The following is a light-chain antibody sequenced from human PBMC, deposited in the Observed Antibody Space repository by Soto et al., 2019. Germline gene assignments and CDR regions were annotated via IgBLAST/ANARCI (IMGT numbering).Light chain of an antibody. V-gene: IGKV3-20*01. CDR3: QQYSSSPTYT. J-gene: IGKJ2*01. CDR2: GAS. Sequence: EIVLTQSPGTLSLSPGERATLSCRASQSVSSSYLAWYQQKPGQAPRLLIYGASSRATGIPDRFSGSGSGTDFPLTISRVEPEDFAVYYCQQYSSSPTYTFGQGTKLEIK. CDR1: QSVSSSY.